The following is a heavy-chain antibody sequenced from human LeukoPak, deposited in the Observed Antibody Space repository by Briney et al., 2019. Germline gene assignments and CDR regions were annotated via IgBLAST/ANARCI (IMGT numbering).Heavy chain of an antibody. V-gene: IGHV1-8*01. J-gene: IGHJ4*02. Sequence: GASVKVSCKASGYTFTSYDINWVRQATGQGLEWMGWMNPNSGNTGYAQKFQGRVTMTRNTSISTAYMELSSVTAADTAVYYCARGYVWGFPRGGTPPSGEYSYGYGRRSRGYRNYFDYWGQGTLVTVSS. CDR1: GYTFTSYD. D-gene: IGHD5-18*01. CDR2: MNPNSGNT. CDR3: ARGYVWGFPRGGTPPSGEYSYGYGRRSRGYRNYFDY.